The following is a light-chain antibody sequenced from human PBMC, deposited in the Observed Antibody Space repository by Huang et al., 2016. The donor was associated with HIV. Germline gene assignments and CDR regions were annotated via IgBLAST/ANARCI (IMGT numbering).Light chain of an antibody. J-gene: IGKJ5*01. CDR3: QQRRTWPPVT. CDR1: QSIYNY. V-gene: IGKV3-11*01. CDR2: DAS. Sequence: EIVLTQSPATLSLSPGERATLSCRASQSIYNYLIWYQQRPGQTPGLLIYDASNRATGIPASFSGRGSGTNFTLTISSLEPEDSAIYFCQQRRTWPPVTFGQGTRLDI.